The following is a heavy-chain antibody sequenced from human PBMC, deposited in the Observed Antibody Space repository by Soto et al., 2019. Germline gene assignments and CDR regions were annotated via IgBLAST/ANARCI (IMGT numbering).Heavy chain of an antibody. D-gene: IGHD1-26*01. CDR3: ARGIDEYKVGNY. V-gene: IGHV4-34*01. CDR1: GGSCSGYY. CDR2: IHPSGST. J-gene: IGHJ4*02. Sequence: QVQLQKWGAGLLKPSETLSLTCAGYGGSCSGYYCNWIRHSPGKGLEWIGEIHPSGSTTYNPSLNGRVTMSLDTSKTQFSLRLTSVTAADTAVYYCARGIDEYKVGNYWGQVTLVSVSS.